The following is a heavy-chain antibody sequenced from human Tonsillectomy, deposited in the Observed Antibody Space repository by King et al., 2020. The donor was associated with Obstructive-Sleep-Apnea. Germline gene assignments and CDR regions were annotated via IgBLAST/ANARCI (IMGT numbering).Heavy chain of an antibody. CDR2: ISWNSGSI. V-gene: IGHV3-9*01. CDR3: AKDYRDYYYGMDV. CDR1: GFTFDDYG. J-gene: IGHJ6*02. Sequence: EVQLVESGGGLVQPGRSLRLSCAASGFTFDDYGMHWVRQAPGKGLEWVSGISWNSGSIDYADPVKGRFTISRDNAKNSLYLQMNSLRAEDTALYYCAKDYRDYYYGMDVWGQGTTVTVSS. D-gene: IGHD1-26*01.